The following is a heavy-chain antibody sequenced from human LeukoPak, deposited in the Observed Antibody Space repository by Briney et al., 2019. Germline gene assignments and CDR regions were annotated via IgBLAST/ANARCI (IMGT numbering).Heavy chain of an antibody. CDR1: GFTFSSYA. J-gene: IGHJ4*02. CDR3: ARAPTVLVGYCSSSSCQADY. CDR2: ISGSGGST. D-gene: IGHD2-2*01. V-gene: IGHV3-23*01. Sequence: GGSLRLSCAASGFTFSSYAMSWVLQAPGKGLEWVSAISGSGGSTYYVDSVKGRFTISRDNSKNTLYLQMNSLRVEDTAVYYCARAPTVLVGYCSSSSCQADYWGQGTLVTVSS.